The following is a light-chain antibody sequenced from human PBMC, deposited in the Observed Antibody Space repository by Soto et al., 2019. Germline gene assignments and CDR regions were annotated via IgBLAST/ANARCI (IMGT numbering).Light chain of an antibody. Sequence: QSFLTQPASVSGSPGQSITISCTGSSNDVGAFNYVSWYRHSPGEAPKVLIRGVSIRPSGVSIRFSASKSANTASLTISGLQAEDEALYYCSSYTTSNTWVFGGGTKVTVL. V-gene: IGLV2-14*03. CDR3: SSYTTSNTWV. J-gene: IGLJ3*02. CDR1: SNDVGAFNY. CDR2: GVS.